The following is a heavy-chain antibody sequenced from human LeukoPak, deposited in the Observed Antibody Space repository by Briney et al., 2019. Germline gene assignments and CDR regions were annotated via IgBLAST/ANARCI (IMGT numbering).Heavy chain of an antibody. CDR1: GGSISYFY. V-gene: IGHV4-59*08. D-gene: IGHD4-4*01. Sequence: SETLSLTCTVSGGSISYFYWSWIRQPPGKGLEWIGYIYYSGSTNYNPSLKSRVTISIDTSKNQFSLKLSSVTAADTAVYYCARHLSYSNPFPAWGQGTTVTVSS. CDR2: IYYSGST. J-gene: IGHJ6*02. CDR3: ARHLSYSNPFPA.